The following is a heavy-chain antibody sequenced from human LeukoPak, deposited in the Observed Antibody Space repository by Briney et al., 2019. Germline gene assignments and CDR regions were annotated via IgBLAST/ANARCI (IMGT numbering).Heavy chain of an antibody. CDR1: GFTFSDYY. Sequence: GGSLRLSCAASGFTFSDYYMSWIPQAPGKGLEWVSYISSSTYTNYADSVKGRFTISRDNAKNSMYLQMNSLRAEDTAVYYCARISGSYAFDYWGQGTLVTVSS. J-gene: IGHJ4*02. CDR2: ISSSTYT. CDR3: ARISGSYAFDY. V-gene: IGHV3-11*03. D-gene: IGHD1-26*01.